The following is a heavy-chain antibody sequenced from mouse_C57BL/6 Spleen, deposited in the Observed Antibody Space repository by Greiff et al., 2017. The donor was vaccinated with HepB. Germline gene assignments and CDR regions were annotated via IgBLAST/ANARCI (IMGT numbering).Heavy chain of an antibody. V-gene: IGHV5-9-1*02. D-gene: IGHD3-2*02. Sequence: EVKVEESGEGLVKPGGSLKLSCAASGFTFSSYAMSWVRQTPEKRLEWVAYISSGGDYIYYADTVKGRFTISRDNARNTLYLQMSSLKSEDTAMYYCTRDRGETAQASYAMDYWGQGTSVTVSS. CDR2: ISSGGDYI. J-gene: IGHJ4*01. CDR1: GFTFSSYA. CDR3: TRDRGETAQASYAMDY.